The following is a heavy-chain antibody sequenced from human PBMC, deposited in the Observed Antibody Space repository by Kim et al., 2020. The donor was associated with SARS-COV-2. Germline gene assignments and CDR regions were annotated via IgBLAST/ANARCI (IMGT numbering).Heavy chain of an antibody. CDR1: GYTFTSYY. V-gene: IGHV1-2*02. CDR3: ASRSGGERPIYYYMDI. CDR2: INPNSGVT. Sequence: ASVKVSCKASGYTFTSYYMHWVRQAPGQGLEWMGWINPNSGVTNYSQKFQGRVTMTTDTSISTAYMELSRLRSDDTAVYYCASRSGGERPIYYYMDIWGQGTAVTVSS. J-gene: IGHJ6*02. D-gene: IGHD1-1*01.